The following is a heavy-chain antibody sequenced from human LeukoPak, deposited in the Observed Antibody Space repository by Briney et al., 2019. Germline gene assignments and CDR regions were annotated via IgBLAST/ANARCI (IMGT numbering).Heavy chain of an antibody. CDR3: ARVIGKRFLEWLIY. CDR1: GYTFTSYY. Sequence: ASEKVSCKASGYTFTSYYMHWVRQAPRQGLEWMGIINPSGGSTSYAQKFQGRVTMTRDMSTSTVYMELSSLRSEDTAVYYCARVIGKRFLEWLIYWGQGTLVTVSS. J-gene: IGHJ4*02. D-gene: IGHD3-3*01. CDR2: INPSGGST. V-gene: IGHV1-46*01.